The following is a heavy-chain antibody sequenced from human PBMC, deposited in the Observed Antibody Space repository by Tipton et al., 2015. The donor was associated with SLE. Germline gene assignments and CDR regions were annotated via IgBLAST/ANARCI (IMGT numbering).Heavy chain of an antibody. CDR2: ISYDGSKK. V-gene: IGHV3-30-3*01. CDR3: ARAIVVLAAIFDY. J-gene: IGHJ4*02. CDR1: GFTFSSYA. D-gene: IGHD2-21*02. Sequence: SLRLSCAASGFTFSSYAMHWVRQAPGKGLEWVAVISYDGSKKYYADSVKGRFTISRDNSKNTVYLQMKSLRAEDTSVYFCARAIVVLAAIFDYWGQGTLVTVSS.